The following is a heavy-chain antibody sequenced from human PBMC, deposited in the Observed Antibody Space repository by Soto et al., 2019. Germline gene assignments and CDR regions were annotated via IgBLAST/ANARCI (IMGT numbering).Heavy chain of an antibody. CDR1: GFTFSSYG. V-gene: IGHV3-33*01. CDR3: ARDLEQQLGDYYYYYGMDV. D-gene: IGHD6-13*01. Sequence: VQLVESGGGVVQPGRSLRLSCAASGFTFSSYGMHWVRQAPGKGLEWVAVIWYDGSNKYYADSVKGRFTISRDNSKNTLYLQMNSLRAEDTAVYYCARDLEQQLGDYYYYYGMDVWGQGPRSPSP. J-gene: IGHJ6*02. CDR2: IWYDGSNK.